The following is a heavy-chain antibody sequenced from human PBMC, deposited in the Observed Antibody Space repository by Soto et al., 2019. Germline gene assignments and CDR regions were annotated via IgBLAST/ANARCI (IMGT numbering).Heavy chain of an antibody. CDR3: AKVNGGLLWFGESGIFDY. V-gene: IGHV3-9*01. J-gene: IGHJ4*02. CDR2: ISWNSGSI. CDR1: GFTFDDYA. Sequence: GGSLRLSCAASGFTFDDYAMHWVRQAPGKGLEWVSGISWNSGSIGYADSVKGRFTISRDNAKNSLYLQMNSLRAEDTALYYCAKVNGGLLWFGESGIFDYWGQGTLVTVSS. D-gene: IGHD3-10*01.